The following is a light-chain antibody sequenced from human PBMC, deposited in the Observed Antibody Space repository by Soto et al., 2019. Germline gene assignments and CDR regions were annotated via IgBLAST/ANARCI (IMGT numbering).Light chain of an antibody. CDR2: GTS. Sequence: EIVMTQSPATLSVSPGERATLSCRASQSVGSNLAWYQQIPGQAPRLLIYGTSTRATGIPARFSGSGSGTEFTLTISSLESEDFAVYYCQQYYKWNTFGQGTKLEIK. CDR3: QQYYKWNT. CDR1: QSVGSN. V-gene: IGKV3-15*01. J-gene: IGKJ2*01.